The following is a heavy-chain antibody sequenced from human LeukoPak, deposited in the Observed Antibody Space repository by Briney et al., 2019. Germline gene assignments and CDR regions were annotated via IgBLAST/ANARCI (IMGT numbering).Heavy chain of an antibody. CDR3: ARGGLRFLDY. Sequence: GGSLRLSCAASGFTLSSYWMSWVRQAPGKGLEWVASIKQDGSEKYYMDSVKGRFTISRDSAKNSLYLQMNSLRAEDTAVYYCARGGLRFLDYWGQGTLVTVSS. CDR1: GFTLSSYW. CDR2: IKQDGSEK. D-gene: IGHD5-12*01. J-gene: IGHJ4*02. V-gene: IGHV3-7*01.